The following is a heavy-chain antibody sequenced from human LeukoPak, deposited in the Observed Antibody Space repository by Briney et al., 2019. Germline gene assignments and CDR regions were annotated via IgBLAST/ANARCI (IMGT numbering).Heavy chain of an antibody. Sequence: GGSLRLSCAASGFTFSSYSMNWVRQAPGKVLEWVSSISSSSSYIYYADSVKGRFTISRDNAKNSLYLQMNSLRAEDAAVYYCARVSGVSPGGAFDIWGQGTMVTVSS. J-gene: IGHJ3*02. CDR2: ISSSSSYI. D-gene: IGHD2-15*01. CDR3: ARVSGVSPGGAFDI. CDR1: GFTFSSYS. V-gene: IGHV3-21*01.